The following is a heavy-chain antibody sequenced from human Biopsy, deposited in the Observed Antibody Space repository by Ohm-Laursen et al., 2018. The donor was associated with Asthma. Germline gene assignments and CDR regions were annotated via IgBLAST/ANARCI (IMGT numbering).Heavy chain of an antibody. CDR1: GFTFNSYG. D-gene: IGHD3-22*01. Sequence: GSLRLSCTASGFTFNSYGMHWVRQAPGKGLEWVSVIYSGGTSHTADSVRGRFTISRDYSKNTLYLQMHSLRAEDTAVYYCARGDSSNWSHYYFDYWGQGTLVTVSS. CDR2: IYSGGTS. J-gene: IGHJ4*02. V-gene: IGHV3-53*01. CDR3: ARGDSSNWSHYYFDY.